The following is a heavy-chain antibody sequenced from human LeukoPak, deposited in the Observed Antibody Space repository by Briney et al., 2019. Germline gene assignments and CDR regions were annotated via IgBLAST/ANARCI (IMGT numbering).Heavy chain of an antibody. Sequence: PSETLSLTCTVSGGSISSYYCSWIRQPPGKGLEWIGYIYYSGSTNYNPSLKSRVTISVDTSKNQFSLKRSSVTAADTAVYYCARQGGGEDYWGQGTLVTVSS. CDR2: IYYSGST. CDR3: ARQGGGEDY. CDR1: GGSISSYY. V-gene: IGHV4-59*08. D-gene: IGHD2-21*01. J-gene: IGHJ4*02.